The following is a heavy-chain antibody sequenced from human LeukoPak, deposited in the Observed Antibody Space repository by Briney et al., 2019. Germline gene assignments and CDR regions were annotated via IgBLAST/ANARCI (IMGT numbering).Heavy chain of an antibody. J-gene: IGHJ4*02. CDR2: IKGDGSEK. CDR1: GFSFTTSW. V-gene: IGHV3-7*03. Sequence: GGSLRLSCAASGFSFTTSWMSWVRQAPGKGLEWVANIKGDGSEKYYVDSVKGRLTISRDNAKNSLYLQMKSLRAEDTAVYYCARDKYGGTDYWGQGTLVTVSS. D-gene: IGHD2-8*01. CDR3: ARDKYGGTDY.